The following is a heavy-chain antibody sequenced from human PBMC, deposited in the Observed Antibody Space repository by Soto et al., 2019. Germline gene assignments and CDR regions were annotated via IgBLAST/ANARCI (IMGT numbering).Heavy chain of an antibody. Sequence: QITLKESGPTLVEPTQTLTLTCSFSGFSLSTTGVGVGWLRQAPGKALECLGIIYWDGDRRYNPSLNNRLSITNXXSXHXXVITMTNMDPVDTATYYCARRFMYSTSWDVGWFDPWGQGTLVTVS. V-gene: IGHV2-5*02. J-gene: IGHJ5*02. CDR2: IYWDGDR. CDR1: GFSLSTTGVG. CDR3: ARRFMYSTSWDVGWFDP. D-gene: IGHD5-18*01.